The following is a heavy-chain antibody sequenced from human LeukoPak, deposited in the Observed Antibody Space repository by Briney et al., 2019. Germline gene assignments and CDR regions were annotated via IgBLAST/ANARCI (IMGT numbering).Heavy chain of an antibody. J-gene: IGHJ5*02. D-gene: IGHD3-10*01. Sequence: SETLSLTCTVSGGSISSSSYYWGWIRQPPGKGLEWIGRIYTSGSTNYNPSLKSRVTMSVDTSKNQFSLKLSSVTAADTAVYYCARERIVWFGEESNWFDPWGQGTLVTVSS. CDR2: IYTSGST. CDR3: ARERIVWFGEESNWFDP. CDR1: GGSISSSSYY. V-gene: IGHV4-39*07.